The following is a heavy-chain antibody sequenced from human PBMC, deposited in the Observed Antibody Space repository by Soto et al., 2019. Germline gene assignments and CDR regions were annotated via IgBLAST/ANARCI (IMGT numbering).Heavy chain of an antibody. V-gene: IGHV3-13*01. CDR2: IGTAGDT. D-gene: IGHD2-15*01. Sequence: TVGSLRLSCAASGFTCSSYDMHWVRQAAGKGLEWVSAIGTAGDTYYPGSVRGRFTISRENAKNSLYLQMNSLRAGDTAVYYCARGEVGAAHFDYWGLGTLVTVSS. CDR1: GFTCSSYD. J-gene: IGHJ4*02. CDR3: ARGEVGAAHFDY.